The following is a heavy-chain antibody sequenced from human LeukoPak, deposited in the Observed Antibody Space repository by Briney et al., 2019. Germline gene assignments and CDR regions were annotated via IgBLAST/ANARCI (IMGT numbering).Heavy chain of an antibody. CDR3: ARDNQTDYYDSSGQDFDY. CDR2: ISSSGSTI. V-gene: IGHV3-48*03. J-gene: IGHJ4*02. D-gene: IGHD3-22*01. CDR1: GFTFSSYE. Sequence: GGSLRLSCAASGFTFSSYEMNWVRQAPGKGLEWVSYISSSGSTIYYADSVKGRFTISRDNAKNSLYLQMNGLRAEDTAVYYCARDNQTDYYDSSGQDFDYWGQGTLVTVSS.